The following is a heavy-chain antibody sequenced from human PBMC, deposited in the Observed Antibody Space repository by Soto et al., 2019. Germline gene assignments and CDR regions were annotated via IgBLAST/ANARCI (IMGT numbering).Heavy chain of an antibody. Sequence: SETLSLTCTVSGGSISSYYWSWIRQPPGKGLEWIGYIYYSGSTNYNPSLKSRVTISVDTSKNQFSLKLSSVTAADTAVYYCASAYYDSSGYYGYDAFDIWGQGTMVTVSS. D-gene: IGHD3-22*01. CDR2: IYYSGST. CDR1: GGSISSYY. J-gene: IGHJ3*02. CDR3: ASAYYDSSGYYGYDAFDI. V-gene: IGHV4-59*01.